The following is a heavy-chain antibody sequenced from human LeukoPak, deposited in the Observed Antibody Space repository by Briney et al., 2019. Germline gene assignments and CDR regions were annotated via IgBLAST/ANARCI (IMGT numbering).Heavy chain of an antibody. CDR1: GYTFTSYG. CDR2: ISAYNDNT. CDR3: ARSLTGDREFDY. J-gene: IGHJ4*02. V-gene: IGHV1-18*01. Sequence: ASVKVSCKASGYTFTSYGISWVRQAPGQGLEWMGWISAYNDNTNYAQKLQGRVTMTTDTSTSTAYMELRSLRSEDTAVYYCARSLTGDREFDYWGQGTLVTVSS. D-gene: IGHD7-27*01.